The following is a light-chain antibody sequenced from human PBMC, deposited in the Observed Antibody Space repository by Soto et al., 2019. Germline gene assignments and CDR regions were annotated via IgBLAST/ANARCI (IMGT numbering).Light chain of an antibody. CDR1: QTINNY. Sequence: IHMTQSPPSLSASLGDIVAISFRASQTINNYLNWYQQKPGKAPEVLIYAASTLQSGVPSRFSGSGSGTDFTLTISSLQPEDFATYYCQQSYSTLTFGPGTKVDIK. CDR2: AAS. V-gene: IGKV1-39*01. CDR3: QQSYSTLT. J-gene: IGKJ3*01.